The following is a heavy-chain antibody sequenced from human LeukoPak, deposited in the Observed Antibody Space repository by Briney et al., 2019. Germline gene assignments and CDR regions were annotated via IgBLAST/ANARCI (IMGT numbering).Heavy chain of an antibody. CDR1: GFSFSSYW. J-gene: IGHJ4*02. D-gene: IGHD2-2*01. CDR2: INSDGTTK. CDR3: ATGYCSSTSCYRAFEY. Sequence: GGSLRLSCAASGFSFSSYWMHWVRQAPGKGLVWVSRINSDGTTKSYADSVKGRFTISRDNAKNTLYLQMNSLRAEDTAVYYCATGYCSSTSCYRAFEYWGQGTLVTVSS. V-gene: IGHV3-74*01.